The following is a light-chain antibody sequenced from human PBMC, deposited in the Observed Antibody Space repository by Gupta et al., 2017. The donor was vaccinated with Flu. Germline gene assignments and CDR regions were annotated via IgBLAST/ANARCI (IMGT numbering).Light chain of an antibody. J-gene: IGKJ3*01. V-gene: IGKV3-15*01. CDR3: QQYNNWPPFT. CDR2: GAS. CDR1: QSVGTN. Sequence: MPQSPATLSVSPGERATLSCRASQSVGTNLAWYQQRRGQCPRLLMSGASIRDPGIPARFTGSGSGTDFTLTIDSLQSEDFAIYYCQQYNNWPPFTFGPGTKVDIK.